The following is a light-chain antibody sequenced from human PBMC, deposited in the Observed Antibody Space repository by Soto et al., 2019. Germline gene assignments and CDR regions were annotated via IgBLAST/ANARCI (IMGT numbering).Light chain of an antibody. Sequence: EIVLTQSPATLSLSPGERATLSCRASQSVSSYLAWYQQKPGQTPRLLIYDASNRATCNPARFSGSGSGTDLTLTISSLEPEDFAVYYCHQRTNWPTWTFGQGTKVEIK. V-gene: IGKV3-11*01. J-gene: IGKJ1*01. CDR2: DAS. CDR3: HQRTNWPTWT. CDR1: QSVSSY.